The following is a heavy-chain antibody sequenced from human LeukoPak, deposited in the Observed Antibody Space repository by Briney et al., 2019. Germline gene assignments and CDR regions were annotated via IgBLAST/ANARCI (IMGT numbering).Heavy chain of an antibody. J-gene: IGHJ3*02. CDR3: ARDPYDSSGYYYRRGCFDI. D-gene: IGHD3-22*01. CDR2: IYYSGST. CDR1: GGSISSSSYY. Sequence: SETLSLTCTVSGGSISSSSYYWGWIRQPPGKGLEWIGSIYYSGSTNYNPSLKSRVTISVDKSKNQFSLKLSSVTAADTAVYYCARDPYDSSGYYYRRGCFDIWGQGTMVTVSS. V-gene: IGHV4-39*07.